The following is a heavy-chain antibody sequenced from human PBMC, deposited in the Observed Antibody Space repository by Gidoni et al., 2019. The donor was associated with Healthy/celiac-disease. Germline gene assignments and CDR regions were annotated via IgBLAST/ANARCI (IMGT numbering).Heavy chain of an antibody. CDR2: IYHSGST. J-gene: IGHJ4*02. CDR1: GSSISSGYY. V-gene: IGHV4-38-2*02. CDR3: ARGSQYYYGSGTYFDY. D-gene: IGHD3-10*01. Sequence: QVQLQESGPGLVKPSETLSFTCTVSGSSISSGYYWGWIRQPPGKGLEWIGSIYHSGSTYYNPSLKSRVTISVDTSKNQFSLKLSSVTAADTAVYYCARGSQYYYGSGTYFDYWGQGTLVTVSS.